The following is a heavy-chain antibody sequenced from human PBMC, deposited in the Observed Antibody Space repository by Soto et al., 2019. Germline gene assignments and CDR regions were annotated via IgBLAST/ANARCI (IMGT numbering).Heavy chain of an antibody. CDR1: GFTFNSHG. D-gene: IGHD2-15*01. Sequence: EVQLLESGGGLVQPGGSLRLSCAASGFTFNSHGMNWVRQAPGKGLEWVAGVSARGGDTSYADSVKGRFTISRDNAKSSLYLQMNSLRAEDTAVYYCARYCSGGTCNDGNMDVWGQGTTVTVSS. V-gene: IGHV3-23*01. CDR3: ARYCSGGTCNDGNMDV. CDR2: VSARGGDT. J-gene: IGHJ6*02.